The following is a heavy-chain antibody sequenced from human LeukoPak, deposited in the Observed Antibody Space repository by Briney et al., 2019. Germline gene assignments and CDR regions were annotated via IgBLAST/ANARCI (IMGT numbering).Heavy chain of an antibody. V-gene: IGHV3-21*01. CDR2: ISSRSSHI. CDR3: ARLLIYGDYADY. D-gene: IGHD4-17*01. Sequence: GGSLRHACAGFGFTFSSYSINWVRQAPGKGLEWVSSISSRSSHIYYADSLKGRFTISRDNAKNSLYLQMNSLRGEDTAVYYCARLLIYGDYADYWGQGTLVTVSS. J-gene: IGHJ4*02. CDR1: GFTFSSYS.